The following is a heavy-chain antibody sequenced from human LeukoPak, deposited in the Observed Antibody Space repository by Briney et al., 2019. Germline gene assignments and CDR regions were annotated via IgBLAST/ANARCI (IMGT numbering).Heavy chain of an antibody. V-gene: IGHV5-51*01. CDR3: ARGRVRFLEWLLSYYFDY. CDR2: IYPGDSDT. Sequence: GESLKISCKGSGYSFTSYWIGWVRQMPGKGLEWMEIIYPGDSDTRYSPSFQGQVTISADKSISTAYLQWSSLKASDTAMYYCARGRVRFLEWLLSYYFDYWGQGTLVTVSS. J-gene: IGHJ4*02. D-gene: IGHD3-3*01. CDR1: GYSFTSYW.